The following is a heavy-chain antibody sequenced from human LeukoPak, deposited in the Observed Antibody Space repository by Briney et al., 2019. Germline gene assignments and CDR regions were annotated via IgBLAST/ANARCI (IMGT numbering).Heavy chain of an antibody. CDR2: INAGNGNT. Sequence: ASVKVSCKASGYTFSSYAMHWVRQAPGQRLEWMGWINAGNGNTKYSQKFQGRVTITRDTSASTAYMELSSLRSEDTAVYYCARDMCSGWSFDYWGQGTLVTVSS. CDR1: GYTFSSYA. V-gene: IGHV1-3*01. D-gene: IGHD6-19*01. J-gene: IGHJ4*02. CDR3: ARDMCSGWSFDY.